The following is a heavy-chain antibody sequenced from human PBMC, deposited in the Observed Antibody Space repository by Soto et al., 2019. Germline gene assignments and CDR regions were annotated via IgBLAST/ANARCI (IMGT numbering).Heavy chain of an antibody. J-gene: IGHJ6*02. V-gene: IGHV2-5*02. CDR3: AHKSPNYYIGMDV. CDR1: GFSLSTSGVG. CDR2: IYWDDDK. Sequence: QITLKESGPTLMKPTQTLTLTCTFSGFSLSTSGVGVGXXXXXXXXXLEWLALIYWDDDKRYSPSLKSRLTITKDTSKNQVVLTMTNMDPVDTATYYCAHKSPNYYIGMDVWGQGTTVTVSS.